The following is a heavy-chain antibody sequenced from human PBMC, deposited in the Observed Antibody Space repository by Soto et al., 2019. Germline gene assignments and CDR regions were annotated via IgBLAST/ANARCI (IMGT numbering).Heavy chain of an antibody. V-gene: IGHV1-69*12. D-gene: IGHD3-10*01. CDR3: ARGGYYGSGSVGALDV. CDR1: GGTFSSYA. J-gene: IGHJ6*02. CDR2: IIPIFGTA. Sequence: QVQLVQSGAEVKKPGSSVKVSCKASGGTFSSYAISWVRQAPGQGLEWMGGIIPIFGTANYAQKFQGRVTITADESTSTAYMEVSSLRSEDTAVYYCARGGYYGSGSVGALDVWGQGTTVTVSS.